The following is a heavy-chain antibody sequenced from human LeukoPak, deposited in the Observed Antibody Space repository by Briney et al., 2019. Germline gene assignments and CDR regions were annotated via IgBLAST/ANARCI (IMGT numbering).Heavy chain of an antibody. CDR3: ARDSRYSYGSYAFDI. D-gene: IGHD5-18*01. J-gene: IGHJ3*02. CDR2: IRSKANSYAT. V-gene: IGHV3-73*01. CDR1: GFTFSGSA. Sequence: GGSLRLSCAASGFTFSGSAMHWVRQASGKGLERVGRIRSKANSYATAYAASVKGRFTISRDDSKNTAYLQMNSLKTEDTAVYYCARDSRYSYGSYAFDIWGQGTMVTVSS.